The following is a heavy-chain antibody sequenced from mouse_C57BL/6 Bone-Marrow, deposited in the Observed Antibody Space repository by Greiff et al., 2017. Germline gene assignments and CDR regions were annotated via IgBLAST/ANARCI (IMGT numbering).Heavy chain of an antibody. CDR2: IDPETGGT. Sequence: VQLQQSGAELVRPGASVTLSCKASGYTFTGSEMHWVKQTPVHGLAWIGAIDPETGGTAYNQKFKGTAILTADKSSSTASMELRSLPSEDSAVYYCTPRYKYDGAGCAYWGQGTLVTVSA. J-gene: IGHJ3*01. CDR3: TPRYKYDGAGCAY. D-gene: IGHD2-14*01. CDR1: GYTFTGSE. V-gene: IGHV1-15*01.